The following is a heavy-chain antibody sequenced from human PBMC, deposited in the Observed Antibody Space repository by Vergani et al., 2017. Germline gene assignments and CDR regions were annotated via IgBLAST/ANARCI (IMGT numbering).Heavy chain of an antibody. Sequence: QVQLQESGPGLVKPSETLSLTCTVSGCSISSYYWSWIRQPPGKGLEWIGYIYYSGSTNYNPSLKSRVTISVDTSKNQFSLKLSSVTAADTAVYYCARDGSYGSGKNWFDPWGQGTLVTVSS. D-gene: IGHD3-10*01. CDR2: IYYSGST. J-gene: IGHJ5*02. CDR1: GCSISSYY. CDR3: ARDGSYGSGKNWFDP. V-gene: IGHV4-59*01.